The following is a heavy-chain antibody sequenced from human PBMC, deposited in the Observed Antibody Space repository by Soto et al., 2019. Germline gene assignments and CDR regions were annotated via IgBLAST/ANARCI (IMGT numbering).Heavy chain of an antibody. Sequence: SETLSLTCTVSGGSISSGGYYWSWIRQHPGKDLEWIGYIYYSGSTYYNPSLKSRVTISVDTSKNQFSLKLSSVTAADTAVYYCARFVDYGEYYFDYWGQGTLVTVSS. V-gene: IGHV4-31*03. D-gene: IGHD4-17*01. CDR2: IYYSGST. CDR3: ARFVDYGEYYFDY. J-gene: IGHJ4*02. CDR1: GGSISSGGYY.